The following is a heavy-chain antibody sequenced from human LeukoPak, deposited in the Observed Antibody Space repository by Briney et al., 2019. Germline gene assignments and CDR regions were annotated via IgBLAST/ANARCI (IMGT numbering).Heavy chain of an antibody. D-gene: IGHD3-10*01. J-gene: IGHJ4*02. CDR2: ISSSSSYI. CDR1: GFTFSSYS. V-gene: IGHV3-21*01. Sequence: GGSLRLSCAASGFTFSSYSMNWVRQAPGKGLEWVSSISSSSSYIYYADSVKGRFTISRDNAKNSLYLQMNSLRAEDTAVYYCARHGSGSHVDYWGQGTLVTVSS. CDR3: ARHGSGSHVDY.